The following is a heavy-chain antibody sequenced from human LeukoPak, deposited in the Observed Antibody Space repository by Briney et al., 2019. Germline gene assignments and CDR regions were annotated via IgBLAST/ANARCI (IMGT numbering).Heavy chain of an antibody. Sequence: GGSLRLSCAASGFTFSSYAMSWVRQAPGKGLEWVSAISGSAGSTYYADSVKGRFTISRDTSQNTLYLQMDSLRAEDTAVYYCARSSGGYDSSDYYHYYFDYWGQGTLVTVSS. CDR3: ARSSGGYDSSDYYHYYFDY. D-gene: IGHD3-22*01. CDR2: ISGSAGST. J-gene: IGHJ4*02. V-gene: IGHV3-23*01. CDR1: GFTFSSYA.